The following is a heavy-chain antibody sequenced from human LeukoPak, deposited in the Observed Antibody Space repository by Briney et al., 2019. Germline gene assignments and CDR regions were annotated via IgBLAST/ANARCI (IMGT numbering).Heavy chain of an antibody. J-gene: IGHJ4*02. CDR3: AREPHY. CDR1: GCSISRSY. CDR2: IYYSGNT. Sequence: PSHTLSPTYTASGCSISRSYWSSIRQPPGKGLEWIGYIYYSGNTNYNPSLKSRVTISVDTSKNQFSLKLSSVTAADTAVYYCAREPHYWGQGTLVTVSS. V-gene: IGHV4-59*01.